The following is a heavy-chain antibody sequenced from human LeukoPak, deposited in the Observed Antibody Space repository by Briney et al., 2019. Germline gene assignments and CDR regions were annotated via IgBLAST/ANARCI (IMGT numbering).Heavy chain of an antibody. CDR3: AREHYFDSSGYLSY. Sequence: GASVKVSCKPSGYTFNGYYMHWVRQAPGQGLAWMGRINPNSGDTNYAQKLQGRVTMTRDTSISTAYMELSRLRSDDTGLYYCAREHYFDSSGYLSYWGQGSLVSVSS. CDR1: GYTFNGYY. J-gene: IGHJ4*02. V-gene: IGHV1-2*05. CDR2: INPNSGDT. D-gene: IGHD3-22*01.